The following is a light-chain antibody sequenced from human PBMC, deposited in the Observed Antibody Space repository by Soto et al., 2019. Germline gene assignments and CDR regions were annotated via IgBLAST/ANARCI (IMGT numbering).Light chain of an antibody. J-gene: IGKJ1*01. Sequence: DIQMTQSPSTLSASVGDRVTITCRASQNIRKWLAWYQQKPGKAPKLLIYDVSSLENGVPSRFSVRGSGTEGTLTISRLQTDDCATYDCQQYDSSSWTFCQGTKVDIK. CDR2: DVS. V-gene: IGKV1-5*01. CDR3: QQYDSSSWT. CDR1: QNIRKW.